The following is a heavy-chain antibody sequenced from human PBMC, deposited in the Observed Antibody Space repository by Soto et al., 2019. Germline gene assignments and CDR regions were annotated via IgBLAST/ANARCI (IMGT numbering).Heavy chain of an antibody. CDR3: ARSRERGHYYYYGMDV. V-gene: IGHV5-51*01. J-gene: IGHJ6*02. CDR1: GYSFTSYW. Sequence: GESLKISCKGSGYSFTSYWTGWVRQMPGKGLEWMGIIYPGDSDTRYSPSFQGQVTISADKSISTAYLQWSSLKASDTAMYYCARSRERGHYYYYGMDVWGQGTTVTVSS. CDR2: IYPGDSDT.